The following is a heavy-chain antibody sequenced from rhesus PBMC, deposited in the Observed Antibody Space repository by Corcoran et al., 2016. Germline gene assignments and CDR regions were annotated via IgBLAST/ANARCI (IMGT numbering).Heavy chain of an antibody. CDR1: GGSITDSYW. D-gene: IGHD2-39*01. CDR3: ARDREYATRDY. CDR2: IYGGTSTT. Sequence: QVQLQASGPGVVKPSETLSLPCAVSGGSITDSYWWSWLLQPPGKGLEWIGYIYGGTSTTNYKPSLNSRVTMSKDTAKNHFSLKLSSGTAADTAVYYCARDREYATRDYWGQGVLVTVSS. V-gene: IGHV4S10*01. J-gene: IGHJ4*01.